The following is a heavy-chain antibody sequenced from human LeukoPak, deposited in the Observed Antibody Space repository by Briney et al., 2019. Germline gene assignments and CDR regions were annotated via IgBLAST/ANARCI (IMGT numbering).Heavy chain of an antibody. CDR3: ASRPTTVTTCFDY. V-gene: IGHV4-39*07. CDR2: IYYSGST. Sequence: SETLSLTCTVSGGSISSSSYYWGWIRQPPGKGREWIRSIYYSGSTYSTPSLHSRVPISVDPSKNQFSLKLSSVTAADTAVYYCASRPTTVTTCFDYWGQGTLVTVSS. J-gene: IGHJ4*02. CDR1: GGSISSSSYY. D-gene: IGHD4-17*01.